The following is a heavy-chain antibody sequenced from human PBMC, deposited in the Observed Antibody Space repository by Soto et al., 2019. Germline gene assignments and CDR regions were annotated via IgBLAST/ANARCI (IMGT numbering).Heavy chain of an antibody. J-gene: IGHJ4*02. D-gene: IGHD5-18*01. CDR1: GGSISSYY. V-gene: IGHV4-59*01. CDR2: IYHSGST. Sequence: SETLSLTCTVSGGSISSYYWSWIRQPPGKGLEWIGDIYHSGSTIYNPSLKSRATISVDTSKNQFSLKLSSVTAADTAVYYCARGGYSHGYWGQGTLVTVSS. CDR3: ARGGYSHGY.